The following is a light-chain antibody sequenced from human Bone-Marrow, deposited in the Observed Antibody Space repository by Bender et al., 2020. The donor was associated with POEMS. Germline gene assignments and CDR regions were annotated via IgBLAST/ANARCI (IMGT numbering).Light chain of an antibody. CDR1: SSNVGYYNA. CDR3: SSYTTTTTLVV. V-gene: IGLV2-11*01. J-gene: IGLJ2*01. Sequence: QSALTQPRSLSASPGQSLTISCTGTSSNVGYYNAVSWYQQYPGKVPKLIIYDVTARPSGVPDRFSASKSGNTASLTISGLQTEDEADYFCSSYTTTTTLVVFGGGTKLTVL. CDR2: DVT.